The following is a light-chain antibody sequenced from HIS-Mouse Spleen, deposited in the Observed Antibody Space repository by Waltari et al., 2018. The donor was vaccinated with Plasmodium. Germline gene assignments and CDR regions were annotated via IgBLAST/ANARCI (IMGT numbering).Light chain of an antibody. CDR2: GAS. V-gene: IGKV3-15*01. Sequence: EIVMTQSPATSSVSPGERATLSCRASQGVSSNLAWYQQKPGQAPRLLIYGASTRATGIPARFSGSGSGTEFTLTISSLQSEDFAVYYCQQYNNWSFTFGPGTKVDIK. CDR3: QQYNNWSFT. J-gene: IGKJ3*01. CDR1: QGVSSN.